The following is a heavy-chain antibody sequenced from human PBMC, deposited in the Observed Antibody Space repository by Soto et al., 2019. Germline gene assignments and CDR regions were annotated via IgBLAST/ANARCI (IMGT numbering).Heavy chain of an antibody. CDR2: ISYDGSNK. V-gene: IGHV3-30-3*01. J-gene: IGHJ4*02. CDR3: ARSDGRY. Sequence: GGSRLSCAASGFTFSSYAMHWVRQAPGKGLEWVAVISYDGSNKYYADSVKGRFTISRDNSKNTLYLQMNSLRAEDTAVYYCARSDGRYWGQGTLVTVSS. CDR1: GFTFSSYA.